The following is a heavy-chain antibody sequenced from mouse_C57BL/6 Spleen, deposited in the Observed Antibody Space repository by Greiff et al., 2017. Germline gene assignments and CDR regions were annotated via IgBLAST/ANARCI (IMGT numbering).Heavy chain of an antibody. D-gene: IGHD2-4*01. CDR3: ARGGYDYDRVFAY. CDR2: IYPGSGST. J-gene: IGHJ3*01. Sequence: VQLQQPGAELVKPGASVKMSCKASGYTFTSYWITWVKQRPGQGLEWIGDIYPGSGSTNYNEKFKSKATLTVDTSSSTAYMQLSSLTSEDSAVYYCARGGYDYDRVFAYWGQGTLVTVSA. V-gene: IGHV1-55*01. CDR1: GYTFTSYW.